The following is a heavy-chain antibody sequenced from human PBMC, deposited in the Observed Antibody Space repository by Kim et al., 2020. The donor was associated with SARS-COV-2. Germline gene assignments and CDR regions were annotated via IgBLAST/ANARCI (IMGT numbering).Heavy chain of an antibody. Sequence: GESLKISCKGSGYSFTSYWIGWVRQMPGKGLEWMGIIYPGDSDTRYGPSFQGQVTISADKSISTAYLQWSSLKASDTAMYYCARPRGALYCSGGSCYAGWFDPWGQGTLVTVSS. CDR1: GYSFTSYW. CDR2: IYPGDSDT. D-gene: IGHD2-15*01. CDR3: ARPRGALYCSGGSCYAGWFDP. V-gene: IGHV5-51*03. J-gene: IGHJ5*02.